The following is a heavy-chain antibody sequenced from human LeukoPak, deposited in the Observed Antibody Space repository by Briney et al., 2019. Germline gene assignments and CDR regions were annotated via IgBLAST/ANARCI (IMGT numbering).Heavy chain of an antibody. Sequence: GGSLRLSCAASGFTFSNAWMSWVRQAPGKGLEWVGRIKSKTDGGTTDYAAPVKGRFTISRDDSKNTLYLQMNSLKTEDTAVYYCTTVGAIDYGDHSGGGAFDIWGQGTMVTVSS. V-gene: IGHV3-15*01. D-gene: IGHD4-17*01. CDR3: TTVGAIDYGDHSGGGAFDI. CDR2: IKSKTDGGTT. CDR1: GFTFSNAW. J-gene: IGHJ3*02.